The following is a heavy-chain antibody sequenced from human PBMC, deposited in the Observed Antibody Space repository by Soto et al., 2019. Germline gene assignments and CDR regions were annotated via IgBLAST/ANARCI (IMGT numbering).Heavy chain of an antibody. CDR2: ITGSGGGST. V-gene: IGHV3-23*01. D-gene: IGHD1-7*01. CDR3: AKDFGWNYKYFHY. J-gene: IGHJ4*02. CDR1: GFTFSSYA. Sequence: GSLRLSCAASGFTFSSYAVSWVRQAPGKGLEWVSAITGSGGGSTYYADSVKGRFTISRDNSKNTLYLQLNSLRAEDTAVYYCAKDFGWNYKYFHYWGQGTQVTVSS.